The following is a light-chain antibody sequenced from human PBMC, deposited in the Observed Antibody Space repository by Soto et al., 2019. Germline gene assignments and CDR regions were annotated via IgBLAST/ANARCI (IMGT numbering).Light chain of an antibody. CDR3: CSYAGSYTSL. V-gene: IGLV2-11*01. J-gene: IGLJ3*02. Sequence: QSALTEPRSVSGSPGQSVTISCTGTSGDVGGYTYVSWYQQHPDKAPELMIFDVYKRPSGVPDRFSGSKSGNTASLIISGLQAEDEADYYCCSYAGSYTSLFGGGTKLTVL. CDR2: DVY. CDR1: SGDVGGYTY.